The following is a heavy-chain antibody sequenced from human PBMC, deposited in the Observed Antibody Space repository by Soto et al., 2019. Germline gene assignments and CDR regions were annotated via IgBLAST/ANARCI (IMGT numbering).Heavy chain of an antibody. V-gene: IGHV3-66*01. J-gene: IGHJ4*02. CDR3: AKELLRYFDWSPLD. Sequence: GWSLRLSCAASGFTVSGNYMSWVRQSPEKGLEWVSIIYSVGSTYYADSVKGRFTISRDNSKNTLYLQMNSLRAEDTAVYYCAKELLRYFDWSPLDWGQGTLVTVSS. D-gene: IGHD3-9*01. CDR2: IYSVGST. CDR1: GFTVSGNY.